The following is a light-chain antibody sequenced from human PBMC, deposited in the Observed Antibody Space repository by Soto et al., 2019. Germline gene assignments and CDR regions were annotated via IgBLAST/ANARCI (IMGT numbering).Light chain of an antibody. CDR1: QSVRSN. CDR2: GAS. Sequence: IVMTQSPATLSVSPWERATLSCRASQSVRSNLAWYQQKPGRAPRLLMYGASNRVTGVPARFSGSGSGTDFTLTISRLEPEDFAVYYCQQYGGTPPITFGQGTRLEIK. CDR3: QQYGGTPPIT. V-gene: IGKV3-15*01. J-gene: IGKJ5*01.